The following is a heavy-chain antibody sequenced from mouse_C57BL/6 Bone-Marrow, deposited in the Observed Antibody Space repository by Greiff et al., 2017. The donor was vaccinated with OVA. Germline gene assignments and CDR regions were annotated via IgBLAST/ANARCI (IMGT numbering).Heavy chain of an antibody. CDR2: IYPGDGDT. CDR1: GYAFSSSW. V-gene: IGHV1-82*01. CDR3: ARCGSNYYGPFAY. Sequence: VQLQQSGPELVKPGASVKISCKASGYAFSSSWMNWVKQRPGKGLEWIGRIYPGDGDTNYNGKFKGKATLTADKSSRTAYMQLSSLTSEDSAVYYCARCGSNYYGPFAYWGQGTLVTVSA. J-gene: IGHJ3*01. D-gene: IGHD1-1*01.